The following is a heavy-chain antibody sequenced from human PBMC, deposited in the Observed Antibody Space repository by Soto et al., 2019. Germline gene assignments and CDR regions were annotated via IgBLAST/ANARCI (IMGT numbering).Heavy chain of an antibody. J-gene: IGHJ1*01. CDR2: ISGSGGST. D-gene: IGHD4-17*01. V-gene: IGHV3-23*01. Sequence: VGSLRLSCAASGFTFSSYAMSWVRQAPGKGLEWVSAISGSGGSTYYADSVKGRFTISRDNSKNTLYLQMNSLRAEDTAVYYCAKELDYGDYVRFGEYFQHWGQGTLVTVSS. CDR3: AKELDYGDYVRFGEYFQH. CDR1: GFTFSSYA.